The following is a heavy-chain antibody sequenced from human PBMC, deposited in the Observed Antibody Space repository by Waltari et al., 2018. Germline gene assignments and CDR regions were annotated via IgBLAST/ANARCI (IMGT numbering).Heavy chain of an antibody. Sequence: EVQLVQSGAEVKKPGESLKISCKGSGNSFTSYWIGWVRQMPGTGLELIGFIYTGDSDTRYSPSFQGQVTISDDKSTSTAYLQWSSLKASDTAMYYCARQDFYQSSGYRSFDYWGQGTLVTVSP. CDR3: ARQDFYQSSGYRSFDY. J-gene: IGHJ4*02. CDR2: IYTGDSDT. V-gene: IGHV5-51*01. CDR1: GNSFTSYW. D-gene: IGHD3-22*01.